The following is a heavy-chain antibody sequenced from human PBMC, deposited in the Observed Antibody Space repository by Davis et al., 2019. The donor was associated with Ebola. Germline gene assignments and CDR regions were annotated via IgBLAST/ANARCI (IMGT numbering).Heavy chain of an antibody. CDR2: IYYSGST. Sequence: SETLSLTCAVYGGSFSGYYWSWIRQPPGKGLEWIGYIYYSGSTNYNPSLKSRVTISVDTSKNQFSLKLSSVTAADTAVYYCARVTMVRGVIITGPLYGMDVWGQGTTVTVSS. V-gene: IGHV4-59*12. CDR3: ARVTMVRGVIITGPLYGMDV. CDR1: GGSFSGYY. J-gene: IGHJ6*02. D-gene: IGHD3-10*01.